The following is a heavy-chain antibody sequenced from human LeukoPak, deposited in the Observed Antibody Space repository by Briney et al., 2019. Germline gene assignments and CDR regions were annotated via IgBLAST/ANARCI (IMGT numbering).Heavy chain of an antibody. J-gene: IGHJ4*02. CDR2: ISSSSSYI. Sequence: GGSLRLSCAASGFTFSSYSVNWVRQAPGKGLEWVSSISSSSSYIYYADSVKGRFTISRDNAKNSLYLQMNSLRAEDTAVYYCARVGDDSSGYYYFDYWGQGTLVTVSS. D-gene: IGHD3-22*01. CDR1: GFTFSSYS. CDR3: ARVGDDSSGYYYFDY. V-gene: IGHV3-21*01.